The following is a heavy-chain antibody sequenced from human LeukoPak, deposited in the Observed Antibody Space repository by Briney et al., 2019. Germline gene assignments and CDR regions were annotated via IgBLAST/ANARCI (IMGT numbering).Heavy chain of an antibody. J-gene: IGHJ4*02. Sequence: GGSLRLSCAASGFIFSSYSMNWVRQAPGKGLEWVSYISSSGSTIHYADPVKGRFTISRDNAKNSLYLQMNSLRAEDTAICYCTRVGYIDEGIDYWGQGTLVTVSS. CDR3: TRVGYIDEGIDY. CDR2: ISSSGSTI. D-gene: IGHD5-24*01. V-gene: IGHV3-48*04. CDR1: GFIFSSYS.